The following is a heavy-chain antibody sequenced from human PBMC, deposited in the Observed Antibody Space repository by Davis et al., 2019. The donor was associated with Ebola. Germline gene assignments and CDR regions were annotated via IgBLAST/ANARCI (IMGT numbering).Heavy chain of an antibody. J-gene: IGHJ4*02. Sequence: GRSLKISCAAPGFNFGTYWMSWVRQVPGKGLEWVANMNPEGSEKHYVDSVKGRFTISRDNAKNSLYLQMNSLRAEDTAVYYCAGPAVVVAASGYWGQGTLVTVSS. CDR3: AGPAVVVAASGY. V-gene: IGHV3-7*01. CDR1: GFNFGTYW. D-gene: IGHD2-15*01. CDR2: MNPEGSEK.